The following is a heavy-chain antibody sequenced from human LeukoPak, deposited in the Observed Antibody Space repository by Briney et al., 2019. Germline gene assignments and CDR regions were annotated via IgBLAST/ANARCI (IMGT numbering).Heavy chain of an antibody. CDR3: AKSKQWLVHTSTYFDL. CDR1: GFTFSSYA. D-gene: IGHD6-19*01. Sequence: GGSLRLSCAASGFTFSSYAMSWVRQAPGKGLEWVSAISGSGGSTYYADSVKGRFTISRDNSKNTLYLQMNSLRAEDTAVYYCAKSKQWLVHTSTYFDLWGRGTLVTVSS. J-gene: IGHJ2*01. V-gene: IGHV3-23*01. CDR2: ISGSGGST.